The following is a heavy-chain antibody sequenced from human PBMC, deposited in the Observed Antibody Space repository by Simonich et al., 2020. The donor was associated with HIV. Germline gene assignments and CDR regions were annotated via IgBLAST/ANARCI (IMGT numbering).Heavy chain of an antibody. D-gene: IGHD6-19*01. CDR1: GFTFSSYA. CDR2: ISGSGGST. J-gene: IGHJ1*01. Sequence: EVQLLESGGGLVQPGGSLRLSCAASGFTFSSYAMSWVRQAPGKGLGWVSAISGSGGSTYYEDSVKGRFTISRDKSKNTLYLQMNSLRAEDTAVYYCAKVQQWLVEYFQHWGQGTLVTVSS. CDR3: AKVQQWLVEYFQH. V-gene: IGHV3-23*01.